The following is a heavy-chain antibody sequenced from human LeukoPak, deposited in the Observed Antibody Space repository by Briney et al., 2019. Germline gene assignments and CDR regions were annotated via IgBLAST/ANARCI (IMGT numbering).Heavy chain of an antibody. D-gene: IGHD3-9*01. V-gene: IGHV4-38-2*02. J-gene: IGHJ4*02. CDR3: ARLQPFDHSWH. CDR1: GYSISSGYY. CDR2: IYHSGST. Sequence: PSETLSLTCTVSGYSISSGYYWGWIRPPPGKGLEWIGSIYHSGSTYYNPSLKSRVTISVDTSKNQFSLKLSSVTAADTAVYYCARLQPFDHSWHWGQGTLVTVSS.